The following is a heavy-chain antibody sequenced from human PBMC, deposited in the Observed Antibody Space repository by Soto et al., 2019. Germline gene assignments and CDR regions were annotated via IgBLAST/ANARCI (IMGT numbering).Heavy chain of an antibody. V-gene: IGHV4-34*01. J-gene: IGHJ6*02. CDR3: ATLTGKPYYYYGMDV. Sequence: PSDTLSLTCAVYGGYFSGYYWRWIRQPPGKGLEWIGEINHSGSTNYNPSLKSRVTISVDTSKNQFSLKLSSVTAADTAVYYCATLTGKPYYYYGMDVWGQGTTVTVSS. D-gene: IGHD1-20*01. CDR1: GGYFSGYY. CDR2: INHSGST.